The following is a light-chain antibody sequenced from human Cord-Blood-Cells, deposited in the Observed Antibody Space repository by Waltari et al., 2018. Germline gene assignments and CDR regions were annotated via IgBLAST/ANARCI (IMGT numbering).Light chain of an antibody. CDR1: SGINVGTYR. V-gene: IGLV5-45*02. CDR3: MIWHSSAWV. CDR2: YKSDSDK. J-gene: IGLJ3*02. Sequence: QAVLTQPSSLSASPGASASLTCTLRSGINVGTYRLSWYQQKPGSPPPYLLRYKSDSDKQQGSGVPSRFSGSKDASANAGILLISGLQSEDEADYYCMIWHSSAWVFGGGTKLTVL.